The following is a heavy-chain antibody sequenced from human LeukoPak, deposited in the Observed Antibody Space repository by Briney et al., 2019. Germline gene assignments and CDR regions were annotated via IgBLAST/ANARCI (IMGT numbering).Heavy chain of an antibody. CDR1: GGTFSSYA. J-gene: IGHJ4*02. CDR3: ARATAAGTDIDY. D-gene: IGHD6-13*01. CDR2: IIPIFGTA. V-gene: IGHV1-69*06. Sequence: ASVKVSCKASGGTFSSYAISWARQAPGQGLEWMGGIIPIFGTANYAQKFQGRVTVTADKSTSTAYMELSSLRSEDTAVYYCARATAAGTDIDYWGQGTLVTVSS.